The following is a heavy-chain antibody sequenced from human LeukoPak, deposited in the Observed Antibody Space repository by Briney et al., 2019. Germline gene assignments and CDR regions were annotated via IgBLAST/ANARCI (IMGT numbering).Heavy chain of an antibody. V-gene: IGHV3-30*02. CDR2: IRYDGSNK. J-gene: IGHJ4*02. CDR3: ARVVDTAMESDY. Sequence: GGSLRPSCAASGFTFSSYGMHWVRQAPGKGLEWVAFIRYDGSNKYYADSVKGRFTISRDNSKNTRYLQMNSLRAEDTAVYYCARVVDTAMESDYWGQGTLVTVSS. D-gene: IGHD5-18*01. CDR1: GFTFSSYG.